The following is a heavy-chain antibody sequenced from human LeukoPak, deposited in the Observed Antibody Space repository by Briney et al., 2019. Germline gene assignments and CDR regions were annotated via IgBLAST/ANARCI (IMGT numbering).Heavy chain of an antibody. D-gene: IGHD1-1*01. J-gene: IGHJ4*02. CDR3: ARDADWNPDYFDY. Sequence: PSQTLSLTCAVSGGSISSGGYSWSWIRQPPGKGLEWIGYIYHSGSTYYNPSLKSRVTISVDRSKNQFSLKLSSVTAADTAVYYCARDADWNPDYFDYWGQGTLVTVSS. CDR2: IYHSGST. CDR1: GGSISSGGYS. V-gene: IGHV4-30-2*01.